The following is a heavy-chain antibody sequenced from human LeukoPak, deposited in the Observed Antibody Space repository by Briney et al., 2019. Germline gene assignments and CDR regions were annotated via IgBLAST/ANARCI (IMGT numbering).Heavy chain of an antibody. CDR1: GYTLTELS. Sequence: ASVKVSCKVSGYTLTELSMHWVRQAPGKGLEWMGAFDPEDGETIYAQKFQGRVTMTEDTSIDTAYMELSSLRSDDTAVYYCTTYVPYYDSSGYYIHAFHIWGQGTMVTVSS. V-gene: IGHV1-24*01. CDR2: FDPEDGET. CDR3: TTYVPYYDSSGYYIHAFHI. D-gene: IGHD3-22*01. J-gene: IGHJ3*02.